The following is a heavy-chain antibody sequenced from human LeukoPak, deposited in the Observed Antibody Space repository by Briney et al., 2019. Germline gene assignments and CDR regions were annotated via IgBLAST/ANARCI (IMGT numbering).Heavy chain of an antibody. CDR3: ARHYGVGAKPPDY. CDR1: GASISRDY. CDR2: IYYSGNT. J-gene: IGHJ4*02. D-gene: IGHD1-26*01. Sequence: SETLSLTCTVSGASISRDYWNWIRQPPGKGLEWIGYIYYSGNTKYNPSLKSRVTISVDTSKNQFSLKLSSVTAADTAVYYCARHYGVGAKPPDYWGQGTLVTVSS. V-gene: IGHV4-59*08.